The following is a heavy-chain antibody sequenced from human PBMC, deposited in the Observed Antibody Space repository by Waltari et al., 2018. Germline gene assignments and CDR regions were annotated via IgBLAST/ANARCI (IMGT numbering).Heavy chain of an antibody. V-gene: IGHV3-74*01. D-gene: IGHD1-26*01. CDR3: AREDVVGASTDAFDI. CDR1: GFTFSSSW. CDR2: INTDGSST. Sequence: EVQLVESGGGLVQPGGSLRLSCAASGFTFSSSWMHWVRQAPGKGRVWVSRINTDGSSTSYADSVKGRFTISRDNAKNTLYLQMNSLRAEDTAVYYCAREDVVGASTDAFDIWGQGTMVTVSS. J-gene: IGHJ3*02.